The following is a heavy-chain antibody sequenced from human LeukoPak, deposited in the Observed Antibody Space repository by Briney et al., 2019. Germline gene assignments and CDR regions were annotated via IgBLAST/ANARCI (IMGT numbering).Heavy chain of an antibody. CDR1: GGSFSGYY. J-gene: IGHJ4*02. CDR2: INHSGST. V-gene: IGHV4-34*01. CDR3: ARGGYDFWSSSPDY. D-gene: IGHD3-3*01. Sequence: PSETLSLTCAVYGGSFSGYYWSWIRQPPGKGREWVGEINHSGSTNYNPSLKSRVTISVDTSKNQFSLKLSSVTAADTAVYYCARGGYDFWSSSPDYWGQGTLATVSS.